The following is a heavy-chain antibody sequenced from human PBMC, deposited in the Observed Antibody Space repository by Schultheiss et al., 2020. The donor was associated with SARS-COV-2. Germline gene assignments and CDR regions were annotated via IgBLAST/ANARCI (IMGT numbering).Heavy chain of an antibody. D-gene: IGHD3-16*01. J-gene: IGHJ4*02. V-gene: IGHV4-59*12. Sequence: SQTLSLTCTVSGGSISSYYWSWIRQPPGKGLEWIGYIYYSGSTNYNPSLKSRVTISVDTSKNQFSLKLSSVTAADTAVYYCARTKGGVFDYWGQGTLVTVSS. CDR3: ARTKGGVFDY. CDR2: IYYSGST. CDR1: GGSISSYY.